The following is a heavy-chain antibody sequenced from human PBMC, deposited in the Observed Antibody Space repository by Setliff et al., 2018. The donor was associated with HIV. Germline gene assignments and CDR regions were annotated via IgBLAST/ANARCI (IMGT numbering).Heavy chain of an antibody. D-gene: IGHD4-4*01. J-gene: IGHJ6*03. CDR3: VRASHMTPGNLLHSTGPYYSYYMDV. Sequence: LSLTCTVSGGSISSGGYYWSWIRQHPGKGLEWIGYIYYSGSTYYNPSLKSRATISVDTSKNQFSLRLTSVAAADTASYYCVRASHMTPGNLLHSTGPYYSYYMDVWGRGTTVTVSS. V-gene: IGHV4-31*03. CDR2: IYYSGST. CDR1: GGSISSGGYY.